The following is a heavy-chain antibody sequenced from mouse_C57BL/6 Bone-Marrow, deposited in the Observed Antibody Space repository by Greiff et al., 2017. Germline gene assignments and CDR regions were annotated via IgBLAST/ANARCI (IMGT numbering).Heavy chain of an antibody. CDR2: IDPENGDT. CDR1: GFNIKDDY. CDR3: TTGSYYGSVFAY. D-gene: IGHD1-1*01. Sequence: VQLQQSGAELVRPGASVKLSCTASGFNIKDDYMHWVKQRPEQGLEWIGWIDPENGDTEYASKFKGKATITADTSSNTAFLQLSILTSEDTAGNYCTTGSYYGSVFAYWGQGTLVTVSA. V-gene: IGHV14-4*01. J-gene: IGHJ3*01.